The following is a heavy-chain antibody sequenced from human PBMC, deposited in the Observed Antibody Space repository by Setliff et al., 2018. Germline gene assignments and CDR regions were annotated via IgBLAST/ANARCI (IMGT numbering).Heavy chain of an antibody. J-gene: IGHJ4*02. CDR1: GYTFINYD. CDR3: ARQPSSGSYYNPRPYYFDF. Sequence: ASVKVSCKASGYTFINYDINWVRQATGQGLEWMGWLNPNISATFYAPKFQGRVTMSVDTSKDQFSLNLRSVTAADTAVYYCARQPSSGSYYNPRPYYFDFWGQGTLVTVSS. CDR2: LNPNISAT. V-gene: IGHV1-8*01. D-gene: IGHD3-10*01.